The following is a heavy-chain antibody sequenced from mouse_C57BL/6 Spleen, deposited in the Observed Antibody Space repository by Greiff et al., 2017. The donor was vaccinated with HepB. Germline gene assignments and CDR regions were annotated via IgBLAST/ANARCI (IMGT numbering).Heavy chain of an antibody. D-gene: IGHD2-5*01. J-gene: IGHJ2*01. CDR2: IDPSDSET. Sequence: VQLQQPGAELVRPGSSVKLSCKASGYTFTSYWMHWVKQRPIQGLEWIGNIDPSDSETHYNQKFKDKATLTVDKSSSTAYMQLSSLTSEDSAVYDCARFSNYDYFDYWGQGTTLTVSS. CDR3: ARFSNYDYFDY. V-gene: IGHV1-52*01. CDR1: GYTFTSYW.